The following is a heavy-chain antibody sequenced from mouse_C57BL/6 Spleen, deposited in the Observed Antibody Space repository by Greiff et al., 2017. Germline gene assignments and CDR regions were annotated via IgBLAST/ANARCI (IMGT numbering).Heavy chain of an antibody. CDR1: GYTFTDYE. CDR3: TREGPRNFDY. J-gene: IGHJ2*01. CDR2: IDPETGGT. V-gene: IGHV1-15*01. Sequence: VKLVESGAELVRPGASVTLSCKASGYTFTDYEMHWVKQTPVHGLEWIGAIDPETGGTAYNQKFKGKAILTADKSSSTAYMELRSLTSEDSAVYYCTREGPRNFDYWGQGTTLTVSS.